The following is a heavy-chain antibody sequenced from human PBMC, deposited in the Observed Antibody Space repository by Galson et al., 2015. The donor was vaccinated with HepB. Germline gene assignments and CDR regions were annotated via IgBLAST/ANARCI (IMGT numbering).Heavy chain of an antibody. V-gene: IGHV3-73*01. CDR3: TRRSTDDSSGYYVS. D-gene: IGHD3-22*01. J-gene: IGHJ5*02. Sequence: SLRLSCAASGFTFSGSAVHWVRQASGKGLEWVGRIRGKANNYATAYGAPVKGRFTISRDDSKNTAYLQMNSLQTEDTAVYYCTRRSTDDSSGYYVSWGQGIVVTVSS. CDR1: GFTFSGSA. CDR2: IRGKANNYAT.